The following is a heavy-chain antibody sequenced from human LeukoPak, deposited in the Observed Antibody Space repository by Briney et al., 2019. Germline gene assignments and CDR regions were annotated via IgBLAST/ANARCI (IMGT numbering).Heavy chain of an antibody. CDR3: AKVAYYDILTGYMYYFDY. J-gene: IGHJ4*02. D-gene: IGHD3-9*01. Sequence: PGGSLRLSCAASGFTFSSYAMSWVRQAPGKGLEWVSAISGSGGSTYYADSVKGRFTISRDNSKNTLYLQMNSLRAEDTAVYYSAKVAYYDILTGYMYYFDYWGQGTLVTVSS. CDR2: ISGSGGST. CDR1: GFTFSSYA. V-gene: IGHV3-23*01.